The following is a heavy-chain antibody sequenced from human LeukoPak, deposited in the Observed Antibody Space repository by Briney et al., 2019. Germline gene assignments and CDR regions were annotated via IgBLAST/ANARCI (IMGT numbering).Heavy chain of an antibody. J-gene: IGHJ4*02. V-gene: IGHV3-30-3*01. CDR2: ISYDGSNK. CDR1: GFTFSSYA. CDR3: AKDFRIGYSAHFDY. D-gene: IGHD2-21*01. Sequence: GGSLRLSCAASGFTFSSYAMHWVRQAPGKGLEWVAVISYDGSNKYYADSVKGRFTISRDNSKNTLYLQMNSLRAEDTAVYYCAKDFRIGYSAHFDYWGQGALVTVSS.